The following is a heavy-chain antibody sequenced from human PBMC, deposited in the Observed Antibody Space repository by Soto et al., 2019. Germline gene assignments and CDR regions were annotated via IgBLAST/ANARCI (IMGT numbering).Heavy chain of an antibody. J-gene: IGHJ6*02. Sequence: GGSLRLSCAASGFTFSSYAMHWVRQAPGKGLEWVAVISYDGSNKYYADSVKGRSTISRDNSKNTLYLQMNSLRAEDTAVYYCARDLTVTTRRMDYGMDVWGQGTTVTVSS. V-gene: IGHV3-30-3*01. CDR1: GFTFSSYA. CDR3: ARDLTVTTRRMDYGMDV. CDR2: ISYDGSNK. D-gene: IGHD4-4*01.